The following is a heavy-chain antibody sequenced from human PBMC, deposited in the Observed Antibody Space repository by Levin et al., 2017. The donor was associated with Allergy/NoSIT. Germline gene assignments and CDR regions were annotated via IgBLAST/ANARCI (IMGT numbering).Heavy chain of an antibody. CDR2: MNPNSGNT. CDR1: GYTFTSYD. D-gene: IGHD6-13*01. V-gene: IGHV1-8*01. Sequence: ASVKVSCKASGYTFTSYDVHWVRQATGQGLEWMGWMNPNSGNTGYAQKFQGRVTMTRNTSINTAYMELSSLISEDTAVYYCASFSPSSSWYSEGYYFDYWGQGTLVTVSS. CDR3: ASFSPSSSWYSEGYYFDY. J-gene: IGHJ4*02.